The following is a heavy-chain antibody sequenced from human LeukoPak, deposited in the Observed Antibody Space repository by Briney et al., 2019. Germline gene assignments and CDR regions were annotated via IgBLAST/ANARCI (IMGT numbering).Heavy chain of an antibody. V-gene: IGHV3-21*01. CDR1: GFTFSSYS. Sequence: GGSLRLSCAASGFTFSSYSMNWVRQAPGKGLEWVSSISSSSSYIYYADSVKGRFTISRDNAKNSLYLQMNSLRAEDTAVYYCARDGIVVNGAFDIWGQGTMVTVSS. CDR3: ARDGIVVNGAFDI. CDR2: ISSSSSYI. J-gene: IGHJ3*02. D-gene: IGHD3-22*01.